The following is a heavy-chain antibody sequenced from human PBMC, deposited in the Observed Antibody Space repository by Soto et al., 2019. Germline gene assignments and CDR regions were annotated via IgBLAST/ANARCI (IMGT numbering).Heavy chain of an antibody. Sequence: SETLSLTCTVSGGSISTFYWSWIRQPPGKGLEWIGYIYYSGSTNYNPSLKSRVTISVDTSKNQFSLKLSSVTAADTAVYYCARGSTVAAILFDYWGQGTLVTVSS. CDR1: GGSISTFY. J-gene: IGHJ4*02. V-gene: IGHV4-59*12. CDR3: ARGSTVAAILFDY. D-gene: IGHD2-15*01. CDR2: IYYSGST.